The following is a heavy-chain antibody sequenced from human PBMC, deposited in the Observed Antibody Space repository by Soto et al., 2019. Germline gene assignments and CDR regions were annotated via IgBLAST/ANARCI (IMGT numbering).Heavy chain of an antibody. Sequence: EVQLLESGGDLVQPGGSLRLSCAASGFTFSTYAMSWVRQAPGKGLEWVSTISSSGGNTYYTDSVKGRFTISRDNSKNTLYLQMNSLRAEDTAIYYCAKRPTSTGCGDPFDIWGQGTMVTVSS. CDR1: GFTFSTYA. J-gene: IGHJ3*02. CDR2: ISSSGGNT. V-gene: IGHV3-23*01. D-gene: IGHD2-15*01. CDR3: AKRPTSTGCGDPFDI.